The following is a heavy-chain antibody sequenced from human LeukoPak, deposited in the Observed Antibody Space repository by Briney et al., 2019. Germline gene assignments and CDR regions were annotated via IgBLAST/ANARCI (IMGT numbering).Heavy chain of an antibody. V-gene: IGHV3-30*04. CDR1: GFTFSSYA. CDR2: ISYDGSNK. Sequence: GGSLRLSCAASGFTFSSYAMHWVRQAPGKGLEWVAAISYDGSNKYYADSVKGRFTISRDNSKNTLYLQMNSLRAEDTAVYYCARDGYSSGWYGEFSWQIWGQGTMVTVSS. CDR3: ARDGYSSGWYGEFSWQI. J-gene: IGHJ3*02. D-gene: IGHD6-19*01.